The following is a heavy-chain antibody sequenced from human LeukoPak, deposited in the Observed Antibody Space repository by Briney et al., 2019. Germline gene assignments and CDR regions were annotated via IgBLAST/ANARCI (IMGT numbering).Heavy chain of an antibody. V-gene: IGHV3-30*03. Sequence: GGSLRLSCAASEFTFSSYGMHWVRQAPGKGLEWVAVISYDGSNKYYADSVKGRFTISRDNSKNTLYLQMNSLRAEDTAVYYCARDQDHYFDYWGQGTLVTVSS. CDR3: ARDQDHYFDY. J-gene: IGHJ4*02. CDR2: ISYDGSNK. CDR1: EFTFSSYG.